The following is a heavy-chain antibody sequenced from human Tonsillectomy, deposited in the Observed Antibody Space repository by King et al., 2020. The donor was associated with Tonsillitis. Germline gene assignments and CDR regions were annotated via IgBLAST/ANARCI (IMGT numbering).Heavy chain of an antibody. CDR3: AKRLGSTFYYYMDV. D-gene: IGHD2-2*01. V-gene: IGHV3-23*04. CDR1: GFTFSSYA. CDR2: ISGSGGSA. Sequence: VQLVESVGGLVQPGGSLRLSCAASGFTFSSYAMSWVRQAPGKGLEWVSAISGSGGSAYYADSVKGRFTISRDNSKNTLYLQMNSLRAEDTAVYYCAKRLGSTFYYYMDVWGKGTTVTGSS. J-gene: IGHJ6*03.